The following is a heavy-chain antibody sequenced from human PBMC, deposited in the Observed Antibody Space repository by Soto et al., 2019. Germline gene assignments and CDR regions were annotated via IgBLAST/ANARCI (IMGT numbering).Heavy chain of an antibody. CDR3: AKDRMITFEGVIDQATFDY. D-gene: IGHD3-16*02. CDR2: ISGSGGST. Sequence: EVQLLESGGGLVQPGGSLRLSCAASGFTFSNYAMNWVRQAPGKGLEWVSLISGSGGSTYYADSVKGRFTISRDNSKNTLYLQMNSLRAEDTAVYYCAKDRMITFEGVIDQATFDYWGQGTLVTVSS. V-gene: IGHV3-23*01. CDR1: GFTFSNYA. J-gene: IGHJ4*02.